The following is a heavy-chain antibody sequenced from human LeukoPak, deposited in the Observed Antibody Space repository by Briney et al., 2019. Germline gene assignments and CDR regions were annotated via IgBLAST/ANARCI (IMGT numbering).Heavy chain of an antibody. Sequence: SQTLSLTCAVSGGSISSGGYSWSWIRQPPGKGLEWIGYIYHSGSTYYNPSLKSRVTISVDRSKNQFSLKLSSVTAADTAVYYCARSRVTTVVTPAFDYWGQGTLVTVSS. CDR2: IYHSGST. V-gene: IGHV4-30-2*01. J-gene: IGHJ4*02. CDR1: GGSISSGGYS. CDR3: ARSRVTTVVTPAFDY. D-gene: IGHD4-23*01.